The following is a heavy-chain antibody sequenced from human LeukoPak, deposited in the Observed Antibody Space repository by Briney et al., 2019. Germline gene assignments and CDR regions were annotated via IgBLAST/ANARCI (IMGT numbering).Heavy chain of an antibody. V-gene: IGHV3-7*01. J-gene: IGHJ6*02. CDR3: ATYTHWVAGDV. D-gene: IGHD7-27*01. CDR2: MNQDGSEK. Sequence: GGSLRLSCAASGFTFSDSWMSWVRQAPGKGLEWAATMNQDGSEKDYVDSVKGRFTISRDNARNSLYLQMGSLIAEDTAVYYCATYTHWVAGDVWGQGTTVTVSS. CDR1: GFTFSDSW.